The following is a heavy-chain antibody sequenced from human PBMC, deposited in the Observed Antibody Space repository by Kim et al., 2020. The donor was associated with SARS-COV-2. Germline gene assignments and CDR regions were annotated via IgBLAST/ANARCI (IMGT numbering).Heavy chain of an antibody. CDR3: ARVNLVAGLDSNYYYYGMDV. Sequence: ASVKVSCKASGYTFTGYYMHWVRQAPGQGLEWMGWINPNSGGTNYAQKFQGRVTMTRDTPISTAYMELSRLRSDDTAVYYCARVNLVAGLDSNYYYYGMDVWGQGTTVTVSS. CDR2: INPNSGGT. CDR1: GYTFTGYY. D-gene: IGHD4-4*01. J-gene: IGHJ6*02. V-gene: IGHV1-2*02.